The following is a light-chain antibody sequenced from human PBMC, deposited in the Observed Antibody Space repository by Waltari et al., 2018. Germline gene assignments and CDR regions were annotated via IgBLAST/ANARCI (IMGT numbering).Light chain of an antibody. V-gene: IGKV3-20*01. CDR2: GAS. CDR3: HHYGSSPFT. Sequence: EIVLTQSPGTLSLSPGEKVTLSCRASQSVGLKYLAWYQQKPGQGPRLLIYGASIRATGIPDRFSGSGSGTDFSLSIGGVEPEDFAVYYCHHYGSSPFTFGQGTNLEI. CDR1: QSVGLKY. J-gene: IGKJ2*01.